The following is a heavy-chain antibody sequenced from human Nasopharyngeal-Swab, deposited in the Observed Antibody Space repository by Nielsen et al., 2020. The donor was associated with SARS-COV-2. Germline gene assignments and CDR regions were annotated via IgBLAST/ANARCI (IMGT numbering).Heavy chain of an antibody. V-gene: IGHV3-74*01. CDR1: GITFSSYW. Sequence: GGSLRLSCVASGITFSSYWMHWVRQAPGKGLVWVSHINSDGSSTSYADSVKGRFTISRDDSKSTLYLQMNSLRDEDTAVYYCASSTIVVAGRGTLGASFDYWGQGTLVTVSS. CDR3: ASSTIVVAGRGTLGASFDY. D-gene: IGHD6-19*01. CDR2: INSDGSST. J-gene: IGHJ4*02.